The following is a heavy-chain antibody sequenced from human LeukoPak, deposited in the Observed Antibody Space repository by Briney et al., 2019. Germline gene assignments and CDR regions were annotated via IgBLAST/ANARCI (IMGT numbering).Heavy chain of an antibody. Sequence: GSLRLSCAASGFTFSSYAMSWVRQAPGKGLEWVSAISGGGGSTYYADSVKGRFTISRDNSKNTLYLQMNSLRAEDTAVYYCAKNHRRVVPAAMSWDYWGQGTLVTVSS. CDR1: GFTFSSYA. CDR3: AKNHRRVVPAAMSWDY. CDR2: ISGGGGST. V-gene: IGHV3-23*01. D-gene: IGHD2-2*01. J-gene: IGHJ4*02.